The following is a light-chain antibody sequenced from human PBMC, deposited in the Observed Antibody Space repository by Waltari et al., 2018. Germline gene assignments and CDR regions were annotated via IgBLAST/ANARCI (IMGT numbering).Light chain of an antibody. CDR3: QQRSNWPPRYT. CDR2: DAS. J-gene: IGKJ2*01. V-gene: IGKV3-11*01. Sequence: EIVLTQSPATLSLSPGERATLACRASQSVSIYLAWYQQKPGQAPRLLIYDASNRATGIPARFSGSGSGTDFTLTISSLEPEDFAVYYCQQRSNWPPRYTFGQGTKLEIK. CDR1: QSVSIY.